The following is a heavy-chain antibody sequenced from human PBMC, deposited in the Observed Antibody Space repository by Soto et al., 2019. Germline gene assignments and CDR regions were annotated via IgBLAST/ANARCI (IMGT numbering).Heavy chain of an antibody. V-gene: IGHV3-30-3*01. CDR1: GFTFSSYA. D-gene: IGHD3-22*01. CDR2: ISYDGSNK. Sequence: QVQLVESGGGVVQPGRSLRLSCAASGFTFSSYAMHWVRQAPGKGLEWVAVISYDGSNKYYADSVKGRFTISRDNSKNTLYLQMNSLRAEDTAVYYCAREQYYYDSSGYAMNSGFDYWGQGTLVTVSS. CDR3: AREQYYYDSSGYAMNSGFDY. J-gene: IGHJ4*02.